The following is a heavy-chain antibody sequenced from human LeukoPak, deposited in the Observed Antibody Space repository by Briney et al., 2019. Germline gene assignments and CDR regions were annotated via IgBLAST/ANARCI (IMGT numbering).Heavy chain of an antibody. CDR3: ARGHRSSYYYYYMDV. CDR1: GGSFSGYY. Sequence: SETLSLTCAVYGGSFSGYYWSWIRQPPGKGLEWIGEINHSGSTNYNPSLKSRVTISVDTSKNQFSLKLSSVTAADTAVYYCARGHRSSYYYYYMDVWGKGTTVTVSS. V-gene: IGHV4-34*01. J-gene: IGHJ6*03. CDR2: INHSGST.